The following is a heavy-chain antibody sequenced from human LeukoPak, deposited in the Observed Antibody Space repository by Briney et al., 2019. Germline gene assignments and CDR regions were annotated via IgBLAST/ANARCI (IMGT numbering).Heavy chain of an antibody. Sequence: SVKVSCKASASSFTSYAISWVRQATGQRIEWMGVIVPIFGTANYAQKFQGRVTTTADKSTITAYMELSSLRSEDTAVYYCATRAADDYWGQGTLVTVSS. CDR3: ATRAADDY. CDR1: ASSFTSYA. V-gene: IGHV1-69*06. CDR2: IVPIFGTA. J-gene: IGHJ4*02.